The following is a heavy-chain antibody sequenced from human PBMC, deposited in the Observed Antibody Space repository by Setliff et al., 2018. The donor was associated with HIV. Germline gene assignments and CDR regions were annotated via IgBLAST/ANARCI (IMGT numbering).Heavy chain of an antibody. D-gene: IGHD1-26*01. CDR1: GFAFDNYC. V-gene: IGHV3-23*01. CDR3: AKPLTQWGVSPYHYAVDV. CDR2: IGGSTGRT. J-gene: IGHJ6*02. Sequence: GGSLRLSCAASGFAFDNYCMTWVRQAPGKGLEWVSAIGGSTGRTYYADSVKGRFTISTDNSKNTLYLQMNSPRAEDTAVYYCAKPLTQWGVSPYHYAVDVWGQGTTVTVSS.